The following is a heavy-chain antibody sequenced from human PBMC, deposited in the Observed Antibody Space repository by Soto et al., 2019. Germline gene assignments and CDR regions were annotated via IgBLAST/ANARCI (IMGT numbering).Heavy chain of an antibody. Sequence: PSETLSLTCAVYGGSFSGYYWSWIRQPPGKGLEWIGEINHSGSTNYNPSLKSRVTISVDTSKNQFSLKLSSVTAADTAVYYCAILPERRVTSYYYSYYRDVWGKGTTVPVPS. D-gene: IGHD4-17*01. CDR3: AILPERRVTSYYYSYYRDV. CDR2: INHSGST. J-gene: IGHJ6*03. CDR1: GGSFSGYY. V-gene: IGHV4-34*01.